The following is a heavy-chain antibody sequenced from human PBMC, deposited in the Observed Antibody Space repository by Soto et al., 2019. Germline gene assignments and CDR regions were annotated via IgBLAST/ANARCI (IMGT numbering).Heavy chain of an antibody. D-gene: IGHD2-8*01. Sequence: EVQLLESGGNLVPTGGSLRLSCVASGFTLSTYTMSWVRQAPGKGLEWVSAILQNGETYYADSVRGRFTISRDNSNNIVHLQMDSLRAEDTAVYYCAKDHQPDGRWPFDHWGQGTLVTVSS. J-gene: IGHJ4*02. CDR3: AKDHQPDGRWPFDH. CDR1: GFTLSTYT. V-gene: IGHV3-23*05. CDR2: ILQNGET.